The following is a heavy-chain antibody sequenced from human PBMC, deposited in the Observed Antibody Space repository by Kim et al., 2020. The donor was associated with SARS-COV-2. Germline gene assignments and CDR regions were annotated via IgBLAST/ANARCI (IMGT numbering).Heavy chain of an antibody. CDR2: IVVGSGNT. CDR1: GFTFTSSA. D-gene: IGHD4-17*01. V-gene: IGHV1-58*01. CDR3: AAGATVTKYYYGMDV. J-gene: IGHJ6*02. Sequence: SVKVSCKASGFTFTSSAVQWVRQARGQRLEWIGWIVVGSGNTNYAQKFQERVTITRDMSTSTAYMELSSLRSEDTAVYYCAAGATVTKYYYGMDVWGQGTTVTVSS.